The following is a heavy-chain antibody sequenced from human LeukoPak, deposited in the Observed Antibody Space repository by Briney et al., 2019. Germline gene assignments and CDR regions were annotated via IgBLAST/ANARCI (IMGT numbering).Heavy chain of an antibody. CDR1: GGSINSYY. J-gene: IGHJ4*02. CDR3: ARVYSSGWYWFDY. D-gene: IGHD6-19*01. V-gene: IGHV4-4*07. Sequence: PSETLSLTCTVSGGSINSYYWSWIRQPAGKGLEWIGRIYTSGSTNYNPSPKSRVTMSVDTSKNQFSLKLSSVTAADMAVYYCARVYSSGWYWFDYWGQGTLVTVSS. CDR2: IYTSGST.